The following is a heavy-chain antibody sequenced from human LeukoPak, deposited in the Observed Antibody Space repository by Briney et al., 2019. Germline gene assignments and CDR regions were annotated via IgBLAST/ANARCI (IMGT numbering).Heavy chain of an antibody. CDR3: AHRQGRSSRGDFDY. V-gene: IGHV2-5*01. CDR2: IYWNDDK. Sequence: SGPTLVKPTQTLTLTCTFSGFSLSTSGVGVGWIRQPPGKALEWLALIYWNDDKRYSPSLKSRLTITKDTSKNQVVLTMTNMDPVDTATYHCAHRQGRSSRGDFDYWGQGTLVTVSS. J-gene: IGHJ4*02. CDR1: GFSLSTSGVG. D-gene: IGHD6-6*01.